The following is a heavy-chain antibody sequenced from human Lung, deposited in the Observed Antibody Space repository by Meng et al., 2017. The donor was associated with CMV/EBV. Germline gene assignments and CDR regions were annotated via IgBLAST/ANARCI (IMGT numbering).Heavy chain of an antibody. Sequence: ASXXVSXKASGYTFTGYYLYWVRKAPGQGLEWMGWINPNNGGTNYAQRFQGRVTMTRDTSITTVYMELSRLTSDDTAVYYCARKTDTGGWNFHHWGQGTLVTVSS. J-gene: IGHJ1*01. V-gene: IGHV1-2*02. CDR1: GYTFTGYY. CDR3: ARKTDTGGWNFHH. CDR2: INPNNGGT. D-gene: IGHD3-16*01.